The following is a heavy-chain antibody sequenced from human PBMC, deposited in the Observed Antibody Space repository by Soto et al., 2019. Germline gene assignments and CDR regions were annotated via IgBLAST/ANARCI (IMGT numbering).Heavy chain of an antibody. V-gene: IGHV2-5*02. D-gene: IGHD5-12*01. CDR1: GFSLSTSGVG. CDR2: IYWDDDK. CDR3: ALVYGGYDNFDY. Sequence: QITLKESGPTLVKPTQTLTLTCTFSGFSLSTSGVGVGWIRQPPGKALEWLALIYWDDDKRYSPSLKSRLTITNDTSKNQVVLTMTNMDPVETATYYCALVYGGYDNFDYWGQGTLVTVSS. J-gene: IGHJ4*02.